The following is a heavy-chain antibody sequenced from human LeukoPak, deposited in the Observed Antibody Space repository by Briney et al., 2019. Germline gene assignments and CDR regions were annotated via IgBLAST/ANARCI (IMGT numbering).Heavy chain of an antibody. Sequence: ASVKVSCKASGYTFISYGISWVRQAPGQGLEWMGWISAYNGNTNYAQKLQGRVTMATDTSTSTAYMELRSLRSDDTAVYYCARIQHGYSSSPVDYWYFDLWGRGTVVTVSS. V-gene: IGHV1-18*01. CDR1: GYTFISYG. CDR3: ARIQHGYSSSPVDYWYFDL. CDR2: ISAYNGNT. J-gene: IGHJ2*01. D-gene: IGHD6-6*01.